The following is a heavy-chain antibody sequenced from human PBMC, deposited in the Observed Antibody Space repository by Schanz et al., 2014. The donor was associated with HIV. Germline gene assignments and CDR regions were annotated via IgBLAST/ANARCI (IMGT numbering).Heavy chain of an antibody. V-gene: IGHV3-NL1*01. J-gene: IGHJ6*02. CDR2: VRHDGGAT. CDR1: GFSFRTFG. Sequence: QVQLVESGGGVVQPGRSLRLSCVASGFSFRTFGMNWVRRAPGKGLEWISAVRHDGGATYYADSVKGRFTISRDNSKNTLYLQVKSLRAEDTAVYYCAKDANYYDTKYRGKGNYYHYYGMDVWGQGTTVTVSS. D-gene: IGHD3-22*01. CDR3: AKDANYYDTKYRGKGNYYHYYGMDV.